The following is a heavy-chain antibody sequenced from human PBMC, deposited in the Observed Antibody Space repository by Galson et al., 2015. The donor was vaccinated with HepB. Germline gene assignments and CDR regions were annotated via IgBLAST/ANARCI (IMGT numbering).Heavy chain of an antibody. CDR2: ISSSSSYI. CDR1: GFTFSSYS. CDR3: ASTIYGGNPSYFDY. V-gene: IGHV3-21*01. Sequence: SLRLSCAASGFTFSSYSMNWVRQAPGKGLEWVSSISSSSSYIYYADSVKGRFTISRVNAKNSLYLQMNSLRAEDTAVYYCASTIYGGNPSYFDYWGQGTLVTVSS. J-gene: IGHJ4*02. D-gene: IGHD4-23*01.